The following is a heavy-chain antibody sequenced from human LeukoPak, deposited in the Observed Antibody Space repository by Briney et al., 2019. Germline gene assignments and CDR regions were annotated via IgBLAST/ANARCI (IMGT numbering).Heavy chain of an antibody. CDR2: ISGTSGNT. CDR3: AKLRADSSGWPFDY. V-gene: IGHV3-23*01. Sequence: GSLRLSCAASGFTFSIYAMSWVRQAPGKGLEWVSSISGTSGNTYYADSVKGRFAIFRDNSKDTLYLQMNSLRAEDTAIYYCAKLRADSSGWPFDYWGQGTLVTVSS. J-gene: IGHJ4*02. CDR1: GFTFSIYA. D-gene: IGHD6-19*01.